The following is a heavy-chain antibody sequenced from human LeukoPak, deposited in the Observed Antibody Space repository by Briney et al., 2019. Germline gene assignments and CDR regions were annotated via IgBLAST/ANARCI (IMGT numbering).Heavy chain of an antibody. CDR3: AREESGSSGWYDY. Sequence: GGSLRLSCAASGFTVSTYYMSWVRQAPGKGLEWVSVIYADGTTYDADSVKGLFTISRDNSKNTLYLQMNSLRAEDTAVYYCAREESGSSGWYDYWGQGTLVTVSS. V-gene: IGHV3-53*01. CDR2: IYADGTT. D-gene: IGHD6-19*01. CDR1: GFTVSTYY. J-gene: IGHJ4*02.